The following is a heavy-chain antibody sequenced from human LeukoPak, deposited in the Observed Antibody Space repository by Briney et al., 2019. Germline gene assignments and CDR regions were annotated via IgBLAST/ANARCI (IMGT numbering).Heavy chain of an antibody. Sequence: SETLSLTCTVSGGSISSYYWSWIRQPAGKGLEWIGYVFYSGSISYNPSLKSRVTISIDASKNQFSLKLSSVTAADTAVYYCARLTSGAHTNFDYWGQGTLVTVSS. CDR1: GGSISSYY. J-gene: IGHJ4*02. D-gene: IGHD3-10*01. CDR2: VFYSGSI. CDR3: ARLTSGAHTNFDY. V-gene: IGHV4-59*08.